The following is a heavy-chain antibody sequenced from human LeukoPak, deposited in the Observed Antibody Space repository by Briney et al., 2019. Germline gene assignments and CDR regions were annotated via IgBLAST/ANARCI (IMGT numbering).Heavy chain of an antibody. D-gene: IGHD3-10*01. Sequence: KSSETLSLTCTVSGGSISSYYWSWIRQPPGKGLEWIGFIHYTGTTNYNPSLKSRVSISVDTSKNQFSLKSSSVTAADSAVYYCARGGASSRPFHYWGQGTLVTVSS. V-gene: IGHV4-59*01. J-gene: IGHJ4*02. CDR1: GGSISSYY. CDR2: IHYTGTT. CDR3: ARGGASSRPFHY.